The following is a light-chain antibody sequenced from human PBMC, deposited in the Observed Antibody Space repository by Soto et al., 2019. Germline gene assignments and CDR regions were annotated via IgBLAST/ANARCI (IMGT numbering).Light chain of an antibody. Sequence: SYELTQPPSVSVAPGQTARLTCGGNNIGSKSGKWYQQKPGQAPVLVVYDDSDRPSGIPERFSGSNSGNTATLTISRVEGGDEADYYCQVWDSSSDHPYVFGTGTKLTVL. CDR1: NIGSKS. V-gene: IGLV3-21*02. CDR2: DDS. J-gene: IGLJ1*01. CDR3: QVWDSSSDHPYV.